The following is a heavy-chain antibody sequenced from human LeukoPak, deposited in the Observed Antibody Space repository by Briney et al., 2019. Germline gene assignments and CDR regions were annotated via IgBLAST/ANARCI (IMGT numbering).Heavy chain of an antibody. CDR3: TRNPGMDV. CDR2: INGDGSSS. J-gene: IGHJ6*02. V-gene: IGHV3-74*01. Sequence: GGSLRLSCAASGFTFSTYWMHWVRQAPGKGLVWVSRINGDGSSSTYADSVKGRYTISRDNAKNTLYLQMNSLRTEDTAVYYCTRNPGMDVWGQGTTVTVSS. CDR1: GFTFSTYW.